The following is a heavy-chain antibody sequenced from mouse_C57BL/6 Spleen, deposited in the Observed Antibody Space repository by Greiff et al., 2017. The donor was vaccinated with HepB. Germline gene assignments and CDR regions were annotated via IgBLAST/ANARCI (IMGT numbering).Heavy chain of an antibody. CDR2: INPGSGGT. V-gene: IGHV1-54*01. J-gene: IGHJ2*01. CDR3: ARSGDGNPFDY. Sequence: VKLMESGAELVRPGTSVKVSCKASGYAFTNYLIEWVKQRPGQGLEWIGVINPGSGGTNYNEKFKSKATLTADKSSSTAYMQLSSLTSEDSAVYLCARSGDGNPFDYWGQGTTLTVSS. CDR1: GYAFTNYL. D-gene: IGHD2-1*01.